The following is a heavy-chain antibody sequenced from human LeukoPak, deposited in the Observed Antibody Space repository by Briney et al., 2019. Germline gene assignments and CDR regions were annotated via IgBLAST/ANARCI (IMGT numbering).Heavy chain of an antibody. V-gene: IGHV1-2*06. CDR3: VSHYGPGPV. Sequence: VSVKVSCKTFGYNFNDHHVHWVRQAPGQGLEWMGRIYPKSGDTDYPQKFQIRATMTRDTSITTAYMELTSLRSDDTAVYYCVSHYGPGPVWGQGTLVTVS. CDR2: IYPKSGDT. CDR1: GYNFNDHH. D-gene: IGHD3-10*01. J-gene: IGHJ4*02.